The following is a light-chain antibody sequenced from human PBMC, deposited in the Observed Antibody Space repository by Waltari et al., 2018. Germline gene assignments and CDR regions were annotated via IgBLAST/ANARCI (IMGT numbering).Light chain of an antibody. V-gene: IGKV3D-15*01. CDR2: GAS. Sequence: EIVMTQSPATLSVSPGERATLSCRASQSVSSNLAWYQQKPGQAPRLLIYGASTRATGIPARFSGTGSGTEFTLTISSLQSEDFATYYCQQSYTKWYTFGQGTKLQMK. CDR3: QQSYTKWYT. CDR1: QSVSSN. J-gene: IGKJ2*01.